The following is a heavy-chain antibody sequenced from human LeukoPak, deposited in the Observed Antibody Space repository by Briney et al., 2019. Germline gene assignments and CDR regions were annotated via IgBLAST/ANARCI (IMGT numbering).Heavy chain of an antibody. J-gene: IGHJ4*02. Sequence: GGSLRLSCAASGFTFSDYYMYWIRQAPGKGLEWVAYISGVSTTIYYADSLKGRFTISRDNDKNSLYLQMNSLKAEDTAVYYCARDSGRRGYNYNFWGQGTLVTVSS. CDR1: GFTFSDYY. CDR3: ARDSGRRGYNYNF. CDR2: ISGVSTTI. D-gene: IGHD5-18*01. V-gene: IGHV3-11*01.